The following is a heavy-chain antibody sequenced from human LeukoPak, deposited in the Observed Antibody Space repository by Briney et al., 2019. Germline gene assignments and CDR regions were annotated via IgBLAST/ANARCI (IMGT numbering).Heavy chain of an antibody. J-gene: IGHJ3*02. CDR2: IYYSGST. CDR1: GASISSYY. Sequence: SETLSLTCTVSGASISSYYWSWIRQPPGKGLEWIGYIYYSGSTNYNPSLKSRVTISVDTSKNQFSLKLSSVTAADTAVYYCARHEEDAFDIWGQGTMVTVSS. V-gene: IGHV4-59*08. CDR3: ARHEEDAFDI.